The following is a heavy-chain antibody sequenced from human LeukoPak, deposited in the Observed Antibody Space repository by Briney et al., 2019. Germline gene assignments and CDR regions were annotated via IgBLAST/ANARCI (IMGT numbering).Heavy chain of an antibody. J-gene: IGHJ4*02. Sequence: GGTLRLSCAASGFTFSSYGMNWVRQAPGKGLAWVSGISPSGGGTYYADSVKGRFTISRDDSKNTLSLQMNSLRVEDTAVYYCAQDLAWGAFDHWGQGTLVTVSS. CDR1: GFTFSSYG. CDR3: AQDLAWGAFDH. V-gene: IGHV3-23*01. CDR2: ISPSGGGT. D-gene: IGHD7-27*01.